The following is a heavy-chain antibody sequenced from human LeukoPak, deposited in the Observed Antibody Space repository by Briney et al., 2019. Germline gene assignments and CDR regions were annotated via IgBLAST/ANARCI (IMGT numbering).Heavy chain of an antibody. CDR3: ARLASGSYGPLTPFVY. J-gene: IGHJ4*02. Sequence: PSETLSLTCTISGGSISSYYWSWIRQPPGKGLEWIGDIYYSGSTNYNPSLKSRVTISVDTSKDQFSLRLSSVTAADTAVYYSARLASGSYGPLTPFVYWGQGTLVTVSS. V-gene: IGHV4-59*08. CDR1: GGSISSYY. CDR2: IYYSGST. D-gene: IGHD1-26*01.